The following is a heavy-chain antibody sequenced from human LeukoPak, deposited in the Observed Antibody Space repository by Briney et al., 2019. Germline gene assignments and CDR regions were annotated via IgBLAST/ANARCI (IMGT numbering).Heavy chain of an antibody. J-gene: IGHJ6*03. V-gene: IGHV4-39*07. CDR2: IYSSGSN. D-gene: IGHD2-15*01. CDR3: ARDMVGYYYYMDV. CDR1: GGSISSSSYY. Sequence: SQTLSLTWTVSGGSISSSSYYWAWIRQPPWKGPEWIGSIYSSGSNYYNPSLTRRVTISVDTSKNQFSLKLSSVTAADTAVYYCARDMVGYYYYMDVWGKGTTVSVSS.